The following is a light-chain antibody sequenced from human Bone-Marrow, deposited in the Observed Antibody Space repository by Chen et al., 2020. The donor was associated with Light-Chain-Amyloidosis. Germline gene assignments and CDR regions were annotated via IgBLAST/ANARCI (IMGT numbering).Light chain of an antibody. V-gene: IGLV2-14*01. CDR3: SSFTSSSSYV. J-gene: IGLJ1*01. Sequence: QSALTQPASVSGSPGQSITIPCTGTSGDVGTYNYVSWYHQHPGKAPKVLIYAVSNRPSGVSNRFSGSKSGNTASLTISGLQAEDEADYYCSSFTSSSSYVFGPGTKVTVL. CDR2: AVS. CDR1: SGDVGTYNY.